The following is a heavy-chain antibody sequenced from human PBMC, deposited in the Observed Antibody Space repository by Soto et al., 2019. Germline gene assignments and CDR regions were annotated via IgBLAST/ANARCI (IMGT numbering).Heavy chain of an antibody. CDR3: ARGIPGYYGKDV. Sequence: EVQLVESGGGLVQPGGSLRLSCAASGFTFSNYWIHWVRQALGKGLVWVSRIKGDGSRIDYADSVKGRFTISRDNAKNTVYVQMNSLGDEDAAVYYCARGIPGYYGKDVWGQGTTVTVSS. D-gene: IGHD2-2*02. V-gene: IGHV3-74*01. CDR1: GFTFSNYW. CDR2: IKGDGSRI. J-gene: IGHJ6*01.